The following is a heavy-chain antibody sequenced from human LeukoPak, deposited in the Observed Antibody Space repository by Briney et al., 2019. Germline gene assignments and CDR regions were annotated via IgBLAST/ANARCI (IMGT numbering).Heavy chain of an antibody. V-gene: IGHV3-30*02. J-gene: IGHJ4*02. D-gene: IGHD1-26*01. CDR3: ARGRRGSYSFDY. CDR2: IRSGGADK. CDR1: GFTFSTFA. Sequence: GSLRLSCAASGFTFSTFAMHWVRQAPGKGLEWVAFIRSGGADKYYADSVKGRFTVSRDNSNNTLYLQMNSLRAEDTAVYYCARGRRGSYSFDYWGQGTLVTVSS.